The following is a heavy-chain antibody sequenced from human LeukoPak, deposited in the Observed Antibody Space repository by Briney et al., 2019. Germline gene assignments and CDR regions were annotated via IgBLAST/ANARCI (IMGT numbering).Heavy chain of an antibody. J-gene: IGHJ4*02. Sequence: SETQSHTCTVSDGSPSSYYWSWIRQPAGKGLEWIGRIYTSGSTSYNPSLKSRVTMSVDTSKKQFSLKLSSVTAADTAVYYCARDTISGHLDYWGQGTLVTVSS. CDR2: IYTSGST. V-gene: IGHV4-4*07. CDR1: DGSPSSYY. CDR3: ARDTISGHLDY. D-gene: IGHD6-25*01.